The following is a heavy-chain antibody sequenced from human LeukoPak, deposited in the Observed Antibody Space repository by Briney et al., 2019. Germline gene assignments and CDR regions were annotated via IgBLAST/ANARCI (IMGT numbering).Heavy chain of an antibody. J-gene: IGHJ4*02. CDR1: GFTFSSYA. CDR3: ARRGDYGDYDY. D-gene: IGHD4-17*01. V-gene: IGHV3-30-3*01. CDR2: ISYDGSNK. Sequence: GGSLSLSCAASGFTFSSYAMSWVRQAPGKGLEWVAVISYDGSNKYYADSVKGRFTISRDNAKNSLYLQMNSLRAEDTAVYYCARRGDYGDYDYWGQGTLVTVSS.